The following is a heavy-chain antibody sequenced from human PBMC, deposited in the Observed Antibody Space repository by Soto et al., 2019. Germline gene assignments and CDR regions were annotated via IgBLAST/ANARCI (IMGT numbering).Heavy chain of an antibody. J-gene: IGHJ4*02. CDR2: ISYDGSNK. CDR1: GFTFSSYA. CDR3: ARAYEGDYFDY. V-gene: IGHV3-30-3*01. Sequence: QVQLVESGGGVVQPGRSLRLSCAASGFTFSSYAKHWVRQAPGKGLEWVAVISYDGSNKYYADSVKGRFTISRDNSKNTLYLQMNSLRDEDTAVYYCARAYEGDYFDYWGQGTLVTVSS. D-gene: IGHD3-16*01.